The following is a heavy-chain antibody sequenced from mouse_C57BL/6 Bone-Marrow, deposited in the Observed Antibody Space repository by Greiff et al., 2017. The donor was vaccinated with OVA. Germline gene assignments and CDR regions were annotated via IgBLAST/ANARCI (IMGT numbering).Heavy chain of an antibody. CDR2: IDPANGNT. V-gene: IGHV14-3*01. Sequence: VQLQQPVAELVRPGASVKLSCTASGYNIKNTYMHWVKQRPEQGLEWIGRIDPANGNTNYAPKFKGKATITADTSSSTAYMQLSSLTSEDTAVYYCARATAVVADRDFDDWGTGTTVTVSS. J-gene: IGHJ1*03. CDR3: ARATAVVADRDFDD. D-gene: IGHD1-1*01. CDR1: GYNIKNTY.